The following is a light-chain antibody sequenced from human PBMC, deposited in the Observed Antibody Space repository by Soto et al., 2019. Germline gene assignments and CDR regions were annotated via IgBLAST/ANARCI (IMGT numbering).Light chain of an antibody. J-gene: IGLJ7*01. V-gene: IGLV1-40*01. CDR3: QSYDSSLSGAV. CDR1: SSNIGAGYH. Sequence: QSVLTQPPSVSGAPGQRVTISCTGSSSNIGAGYHVHWYQQLPGTAPKLLIYGNINRPSGVPDRFSGSKSGASASLAITGLEAEDEADYYCQSYDSSLSGAVFGGGTQLTVL. CDR2: GNI.